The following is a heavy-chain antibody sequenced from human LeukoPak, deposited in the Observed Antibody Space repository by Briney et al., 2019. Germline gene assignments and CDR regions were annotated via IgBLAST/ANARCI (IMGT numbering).Heavy chain of an antibody. Sequence: SGPTLVNPTQTLTLTCTFSGFSLSTSGVGVGWIRQPPGKALEWLALIYWDDDKRYSPSLKSRLTITKDTSKNQVVLTMTNMDPVDTATYYCARFPGIAVAGTASFWFDPWGQGTLVTVSS. CDR2: IYWDDDK. V-gene: IGHV2-5*02. CDR3: ARFPGIAVAGTASFWFDP. CDR1: GFSLSTSGVG. D-gene: IGHD6-19*01. J-gene: IGHJ5*02.